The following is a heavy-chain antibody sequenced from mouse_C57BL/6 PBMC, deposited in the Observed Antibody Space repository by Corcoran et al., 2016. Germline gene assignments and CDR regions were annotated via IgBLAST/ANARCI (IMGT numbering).Heavy chain of an antibody. CDR3: APGYSYAMDY. CDR1: GYTFTDYY. Sequence: EVQLQQSGPELVKPGASVKISCKASGYTFTDYYMNWVKQSHGKSLEWIGDINPNNGGTSYNQKFKGKATLTVDKSSSTAYMELRSLTSEDSAVYYCAPGYSYAMDYWGQGTSVTVSS. J-gene: IGHJ4*01. CDR2: INPNNGGT. D-gene: IGHD2-3*01. V-gene: IGHV1-26*01.